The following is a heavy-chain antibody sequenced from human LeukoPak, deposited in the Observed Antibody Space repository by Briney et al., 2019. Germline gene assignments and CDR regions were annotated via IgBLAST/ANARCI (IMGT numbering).Heavy chain of an antibody. CDR1: GDPVSRGSYY. Sequence: PSETLSLTCTVSGDPVSRGSYYWRWVRHPPGEELEWIGYVYHTGSTNYNPSLKSRVTISVDTSKNEFSLKMTSVTAADTAVYYCARGFASGWYSRYDPWGKGTLVTVSS. D-gene: IGHD6-19*01. CDR3: ARGFASGWYSRYDP. CDR2: VYHTGST. J-gene: IGHJ5*02. V-gene: IGHV4-61*01.